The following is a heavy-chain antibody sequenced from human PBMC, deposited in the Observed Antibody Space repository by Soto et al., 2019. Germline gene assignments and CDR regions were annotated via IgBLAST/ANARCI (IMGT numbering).Heavy chain of an antibody. CDR2: INPNSGGT. CDR1: GYTFTGYY. CDR3: ARDLETGPAPSEKKLWENY. V-gene: IGHV1-2*02. D-gene: IGHD5-18*01. J-gene: IGHJ4*02. Sequence: ASVKVSCKASGYTFTGYYMHWVRQAPGQGLEWMGWINPNSGGTNYAQKFQGRVTMTRDTSISTAYMELSRLRSEDKAVYYCARDLETGPAPSEKKLWENYWGQGKRVTVSS.